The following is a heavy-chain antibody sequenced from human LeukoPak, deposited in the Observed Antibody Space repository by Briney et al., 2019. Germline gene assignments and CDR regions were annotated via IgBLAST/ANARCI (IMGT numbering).Heavy chain of an antibody. D-gene: IGHD4/OR15-4a*01. CDR2: INHSGST. CDR3: VRHDGRGGATMGAFDS. V-gene: IGHV4-34*01. Sequence: ASETLSLTCAVYGGSFSGYYWSWIRQPPGKGLEWIGEINHSGSTNYNPSLNSRVTISVVTSKDQFTLQLNSVTAADTAVYYCVRHDGRGGATMGAFDSWGQGSLVTVSS. CDR1: GGSFSGYY. J-gene: IGHJ5*01.